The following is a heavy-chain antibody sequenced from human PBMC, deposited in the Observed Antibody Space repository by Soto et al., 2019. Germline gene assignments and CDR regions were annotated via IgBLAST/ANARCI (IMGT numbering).Heavy chain of an antibody. D-gene: IGHD2-2*02. CDR1: GYTFTIYA. CDR3: AKSATVPAAIAY. Sequence: ASVKVSCKASGYTFTIYAMHWVRQAPGQRLEWMGWINAGNGNTKYSQKFQGRVTITRDTSASTAYMELSSLRSEDTAVYYCAKSATVPAAIAYWGQGTLVTVSS. J-gene: IGHJ4*02. CDR2: INAGNGNT. V-gene: IGHV1-3*01.